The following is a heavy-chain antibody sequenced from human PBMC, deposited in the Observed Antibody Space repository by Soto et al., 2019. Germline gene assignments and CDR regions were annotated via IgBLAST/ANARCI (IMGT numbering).Heavy chain of an antibody. CDR2: IYHSGST. Sequence: QVQLQQWGAGLLKPSETLSLTCAVYGGSFSGYYWSWIRQPPGKGLEWIGEIYHSGSTNYHPSLKRRVTISVDTSKNQSSPQLNSVTAADTAVYYCASSAALYYSGSGSRGFDPWGQGAVVTVSS. J-gene: IGHJ5*02. CDR1: GGSFSGYY. V-gene: IGHV4-34*01. CDR3: ASSAALYYSGSGSRGFDP. D-gene: IGHD3-10*01.